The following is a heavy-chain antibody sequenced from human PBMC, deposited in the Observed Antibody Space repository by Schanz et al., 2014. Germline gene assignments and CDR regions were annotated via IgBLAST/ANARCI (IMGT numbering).Heavy chain of an antibody. D-gene: IGHD2-8*02. J-gene: IGHJ4*02. CDR2: ISDSDDTA. CDR3: AKSLESCPGGRCSRGYFDY. CDR1: GFTFTNYA. V-gene: IGHV3-23*01. Sequence: DVQLLESGGGLVQPGGSLRLSCAASGFTFTNYAMSWVRQAPGKGLEWVSLISDSDDTAYYADSVKGRFTISRDNFKGALYLQMSSLRAEDTAVYYCAKSLESCPGGRCSRGYFDYWGQGTLVTVSS.